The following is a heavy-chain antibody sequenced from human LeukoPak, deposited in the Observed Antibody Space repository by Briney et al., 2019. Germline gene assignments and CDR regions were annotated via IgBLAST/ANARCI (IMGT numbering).Heavy chain of an antibody. CDR1: GYTFTGYY. J-gene: IGHJ4*02. Sequence: ASVKVSCEASGYTFTGYYMHWVRQAPGQGLEWMGWINPNSGGTNYAQKFQGRVTMTRDTSISTAYMELSRLRSDDTAVYYCAREDSSTSCYGTWGQGTLVTVSS. V-gene: IGHV1-2*02. CDR2: INPNSGGT. CDR3: AREDSSTSCYGT. D-gene: IGHD2-2*01.